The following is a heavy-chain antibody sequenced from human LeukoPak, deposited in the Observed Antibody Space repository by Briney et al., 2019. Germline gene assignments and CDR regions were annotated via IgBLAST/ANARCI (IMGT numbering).Heavy chain of an antibody. CDR3: TTYRSSYGSTGYSHFDS. CDR1: GLTSCNAL. CDR2: ILSETSGGTR. Sequence: PGGSLRLSCAASGLTSCNALMSWVRQAPGKGLEWVARILSETSGGTRDYAAPVRGRFTISRDDSRSTLYLQMNSLKTEDTAQYYCTTYRSSYGSTGYSHFDSWAKGTLVTVSS. J-gene: IGHJ4*02. V-gene: IGHV3-15*01. D-gene: IGHD3-22*01.